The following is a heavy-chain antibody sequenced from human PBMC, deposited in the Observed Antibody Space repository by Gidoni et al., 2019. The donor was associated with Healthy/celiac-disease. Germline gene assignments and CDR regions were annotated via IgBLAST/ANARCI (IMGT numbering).Heavy chain of an antibody. CDR3: ASLTYYDFWIGDPPHGWFDP. V-gene: IGHV1-69*06. CDR1: GDTFSSYA. J-gene: IGHJ5*02. D-gene: IGHD3-3*01. Sequence: QVQLVQSGAEVKKPGSSVKVSCKASGDTFSSYALSWVRQAPGQGLEWMGGIIPIFGTANYAQKFQGRVTITADKSTSTAYMERSSLRSEDTAVYYCASLTYYDFWIGDPPHGWFDPWGQGTLVTVSS. CDR2: IIPIFGTA.